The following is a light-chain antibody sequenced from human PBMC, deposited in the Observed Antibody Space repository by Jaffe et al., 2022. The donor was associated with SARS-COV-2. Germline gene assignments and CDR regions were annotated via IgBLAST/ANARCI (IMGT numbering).Light chain of an antibody. V-gene: IGKV1-39*01. CDR1: QNISSY. CDR3: QQSYNTPYT. J-gene: IGKJ2*01. CDR2: AAS. Sequence: DIQMTQSPSSLSASVGDRVTITCRASQNISSYLNWYQQKPGKAPKLLIYAASSLQRGVSSRFSGSGSGTDFTLTISSMQPEDFATYYCQQSYNTPYTFGQGTNLEIK.